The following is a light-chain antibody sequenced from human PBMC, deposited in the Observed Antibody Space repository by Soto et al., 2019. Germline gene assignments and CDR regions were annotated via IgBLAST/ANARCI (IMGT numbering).Light chain of an antibody. Sequence: EIMMTQSPGTLSASPGERATLSCRASQSVSSNLAWYQQKPGQAPRLLIYAVSTRATGIPARFSGSGSGTEFTRPISSLESEDVAVYYCQRYGKWPLTLGQGTKVAI. J-gene: IGKJ1*01. V-gene: IGKV3-15*01. CDR1: QSVSSN. CDR3: QRYGKWPLT. CDR2: AVS.